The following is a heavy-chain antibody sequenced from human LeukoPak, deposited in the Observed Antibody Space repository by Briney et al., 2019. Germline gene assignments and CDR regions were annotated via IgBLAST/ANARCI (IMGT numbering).Heavy chain of an antibody. V-gene: IGHV3-48*04. CDR3: ARDVYGDYAIDY. CDR2: ISGSSSPR. Sequence: GGSLRLSCAASGFTFSSYSMNWVRQAPGKGLEWVSYISGSSSPRYYADSVKGRFTITRDNALYLQMNSLRAEDTAVYYCARDVYGDYAIDYWGQGTLVTISS. CDR1: GFTFSSYS. J-gene: IGHJ4*02. D-gene: IGHD4-17*01.